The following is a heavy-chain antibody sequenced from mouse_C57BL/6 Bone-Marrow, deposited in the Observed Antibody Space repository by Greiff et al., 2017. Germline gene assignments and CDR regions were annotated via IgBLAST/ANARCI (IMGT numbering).Heavy chain of an antibody. J-gene: IGHJ2*01. D-gene: IGHD1-1*01. CDR2: IDPSDSET. V-gene: IGHV1-52*01. Sequence: QVQLQQPGAELVRPGSSVKLSCKASGYTFTSYWMHWVKQRPIQGLEWIGNIDPSDSETHYNQKFKDKATLTVDESSSTAYMQLSSLTSEDSAVYYCARGITTVVADYWGQGTTLTVSS. CDR3: ARGITTVVADY. CDR1: GYTFTSYW.